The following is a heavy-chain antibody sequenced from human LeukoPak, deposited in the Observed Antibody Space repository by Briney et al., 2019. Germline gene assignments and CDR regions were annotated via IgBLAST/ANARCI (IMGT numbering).Heavy chain of an antibody. V-gene: IGHV4-34*01. CDR1: GGSFSGYY. CDR3: ARRDVWMITFGGVIVGSFDY. D-gene: IGHD3-16*02. J-gene: IGHJ4*02. Sequence: ASETLSLTCAVYGGSFSGYYWSWIRQPPGKGLEWIGEINHSGSTNYNPSLKSRVTISVDTSKNQFSLQLSSVTAADTAVYYCARRDVWMITFGGVIVGSFDYWGQGTLVTVSS. CDR2: INHSGST.